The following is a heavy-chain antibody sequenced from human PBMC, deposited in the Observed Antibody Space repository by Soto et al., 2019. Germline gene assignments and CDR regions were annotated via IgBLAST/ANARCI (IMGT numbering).Heavy chain of an antibody. D-gene: IGHD2-15*01. J-gene: IGHJ6*03. CDR3: AREGCSGGSCYYYYYYMDV. CDR1: GGTFSSYT. Sequence: QVQLVQSGAEVKKPGSSVKVSCKASGGTFSSYTISWVRQAPGQGLEWMGRIIPILGIANYAQKFQGRVTITADKSTSTAYMELSSLRSEDTAVYYCAREGCSGGSCYYYYYYMDVWDKGTTVTVSS. V-gene: IGHV1-69*08. CDR2: IIPILGIA.